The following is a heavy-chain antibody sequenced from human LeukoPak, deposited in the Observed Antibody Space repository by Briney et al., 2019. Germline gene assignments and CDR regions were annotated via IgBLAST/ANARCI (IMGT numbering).Heavy chain of an antibody. CDR2: IRFDGSHK. CDR3: AKRRGLELLYYYYMDV. CDR1: GFTFSGYG. V-gene: IGHV3-30*02. J-gene: IGHJ6*03. Sequence: PGGSLRLSCAASGFTFSGYGMHWVRQAPGKGLEWVTSIRFDGSHKHYADSVKGRFTISRDNSKNTLYLQMNSLRAEDTAVYYCAKRRGLELLYYYYMDVWGKGTTVTVSS. D-gene: IGHD1-7*01.